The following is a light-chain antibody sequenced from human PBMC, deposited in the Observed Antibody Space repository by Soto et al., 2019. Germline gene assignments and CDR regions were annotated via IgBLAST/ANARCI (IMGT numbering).Light chain of an antibody. J-gene: IGKJ5*01. CDR1: QSVSSK. CDR3: QQYNDWFSIT. V-gene: IGKV3-15*01. Sequence: EIVMTQSPATLSVSPGERAALSCRASQSVSSKLAWYRQRPGQAPRLVIYDTSTRPTGVPARFSGSGSGTEFTLTISSLQSEDFGVYYCQQYNDWFSITFGQGTRLEIK. CDR2: DTS.